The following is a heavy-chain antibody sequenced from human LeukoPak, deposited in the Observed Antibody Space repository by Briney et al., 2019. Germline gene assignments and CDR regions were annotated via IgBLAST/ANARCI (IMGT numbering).Heavy chain of an antibody. J-gene: IGHJ4*02. CDR2: IYSGGNT. D-gene: IGHD5-18*01. CDR3: ARDRGYSCGY. V-gene: IGHV3-53*01. CDR1: GFSVSNTY. Sequence: GGSLRLSCAAPGFSVSNTYMSWVRQAPGKGLEWVSIIYSGGNTYYADSMKGRFTLSRDNSKNTLYLQMNSLRAEDTAVYYCARDRGYSCGYWGQGTLVTVSS.